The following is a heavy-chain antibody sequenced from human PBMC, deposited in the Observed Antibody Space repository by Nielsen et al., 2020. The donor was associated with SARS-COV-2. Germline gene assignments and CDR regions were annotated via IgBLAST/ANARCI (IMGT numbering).Heavy chain of an antibody. Sequence: VRQAPGKGLEWVAVISYDGSNKYYADSVKGRFTISRDNSKNTLYLQMNSLRAEDTAVYYCARETYYDFWSGYWDYDAFDIWGQGTMVTVSS. CDR2: ISYDGSNK. CDR3: ARETYYDFWSGYWDYDAFDI. V-gene: IGHV3-30*04. J-gene: IGHJ3*02. D-gene: IGHD3-3*01.